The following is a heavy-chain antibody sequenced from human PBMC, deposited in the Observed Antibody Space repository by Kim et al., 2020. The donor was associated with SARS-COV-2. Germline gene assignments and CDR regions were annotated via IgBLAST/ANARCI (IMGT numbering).Heavy chain of an antibody. D-gene: IGHD3-9*01. CDR2: IYTSGST. CDR3: ARETTYYDILTGYRSSDAFDI. V-gene: IGHV4-61*02. J-gene: IGHJ3*02. CDR1: GGSISSGSYY. Sequence: SETLSLTCTVSGGSISSGSYYWSWIRQPAGKGLEWIGRIYTSGSTNYNPSLKSRVTISVDTSKNQFSLKLSSVTAADTAVYYCARETTYYDILTGYRSSDAFDIWGQGTMVTVSS.